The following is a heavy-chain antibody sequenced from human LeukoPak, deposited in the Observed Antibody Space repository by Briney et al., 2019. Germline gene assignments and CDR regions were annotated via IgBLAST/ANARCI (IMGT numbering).Heavy chain of an antibody. CDR3: TRGRNWFDP. J-gene: IGHJ5*02. CDR2: IDPNSGGT. Sequence: ASVKVSCKASGYTFTDYYIQWVRQAPGQGLEWMGWIDPNSGGTNYAQNFQGRVTMTRDTSISTAYMDPSRLSSDDTAVYYCTRGRNWFDPWGQGTLVTVSS. CDR1: GYTFTDYY. V-gene: IGHV1-2*02.